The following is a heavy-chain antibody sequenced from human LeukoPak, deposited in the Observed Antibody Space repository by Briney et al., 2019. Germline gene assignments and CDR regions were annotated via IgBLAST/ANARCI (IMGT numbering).Heavy chain of an antibody. CDR1: GGTFSSYA. J-gene: IGHJ6*02. V-gene: IGHV1-69*04. CDR3: ARAIPMYGMDV. CDR2: IIPILGIA. Sequence: SVKVSCKASGGTFSSYAISWVRQPPGQGLEWMGRIIPILGIANYAQKFQGRVTITADKSTSTAYMELSSLRSEDTAVYYCARAIPMYGMDVWGQGTTVTVYS.